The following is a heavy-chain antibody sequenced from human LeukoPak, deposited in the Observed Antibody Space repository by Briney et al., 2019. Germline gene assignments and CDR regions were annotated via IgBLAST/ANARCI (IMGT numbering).Heavy chain of an antibody. Sequence: PGGSLRLSCAGSGFTFNNAWMSWVRQAPGQGLEWVSAISGSGGSTYYADSVEGRFTISRDNSKNTLYLHMSSLRAEDTAVYYCAKDRDHDQYYFDYWGQGTLVTVSS. J-gene: IGHJ4*02. CDR2: ISGSGGST. V-gene: IGHV3-23*01. CDR3: AKDRDHDQYYFDY. CDR1: GFTFNNAW.